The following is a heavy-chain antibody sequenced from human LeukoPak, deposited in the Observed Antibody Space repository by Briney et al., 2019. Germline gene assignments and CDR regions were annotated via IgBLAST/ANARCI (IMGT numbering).Heavy chain of an antibody. CDR3: AREDLGFDY. Sequence: ASVKVSCKASGYIFTDYYMHWVRQAPGQELGWMGRINPNSGGTNYAQKFQGKVTMTRDTSISTAYTELSSLRSEDTAVYYCAREDLGFDYWGQGTLVTVSS. CDR2: INPNSGGT. D-gene: IGHD7-27*01. J-gene: IGHJ4*02. V-gene: IGHV1/OR15-1*02. CDR1: GYIFTDYY.